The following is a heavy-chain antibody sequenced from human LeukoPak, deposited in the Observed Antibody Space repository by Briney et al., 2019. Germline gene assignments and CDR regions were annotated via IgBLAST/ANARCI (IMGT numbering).Heavy chain of an antibody. Sequence: LPGGSLRLSCAASGFTFSNYAMNWVRQAPGKGLEWVSSITGSGGDAYYADSVKGRFTISRDNSKNTLELQMSSLRAEDTAVYYCAKGLKGCSGASCYYFFDFWGQGALITVSS. J-gene: IGHJ4*02. D-gene: IGHD2-15*01. CDR3: AKGLKGCSGASCYYFFDF. CDR1: GFTFSNYA. CDR2: ITGSGGDA. V-gene: IGHV3-23*01.